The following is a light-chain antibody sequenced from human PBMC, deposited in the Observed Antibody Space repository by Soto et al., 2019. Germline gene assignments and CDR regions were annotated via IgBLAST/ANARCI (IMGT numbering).Light chain of an antibody. CDR1: SSDVGGYNY. CDR3: NSYTSSSTRV. J-gene: IGLJ2*01. Sequence: QSVLTQPASGSGFPGQSITISFTGTSSDVGGYNYVSWYQQHPGKAPKLMIYEVNNRPSGVSNRFSGSKSGNTASLTISGLQAEDEADYYCNSYTSSSTRVVGGGTKLTVL. V-gene: IGLV2-14*01. CDR2: EVN.